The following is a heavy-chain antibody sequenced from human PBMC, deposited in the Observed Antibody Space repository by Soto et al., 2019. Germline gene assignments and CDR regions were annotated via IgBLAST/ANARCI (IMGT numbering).Heavy chain of an antibody. CDR2: MNPSNGNT. V-gene: IGHV1-8*01. D-gene: IGHD1-26*01. J-gene: IGHJ4*02. CDR1: GYTFTNYG. Sequence: SVKVSCKASGYTFTNYGINWVRQATGQGLEWMGWMNPSNGNTGYAQKFQGRVTMTRDTSISAAYMELSSLTSADTAVYYCARFVRHQLPTIDYWGQGALVTVS. CDR3: ARFVRHQLPTIDY.